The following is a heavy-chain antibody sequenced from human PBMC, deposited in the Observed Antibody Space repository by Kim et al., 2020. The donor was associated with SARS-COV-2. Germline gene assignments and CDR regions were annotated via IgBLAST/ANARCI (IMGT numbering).Heavy chain of an antibody. V-gene: IGHV4-59*13. J-gene: IGHJ5*02. Sequence: SETLSLTCTVSGGSISSYYWSWIRQPPGKGLEWIGYIYYSGSTNYNPSLKSRVTISVDTSKNQFSLKLSSVTAADTAVYYCARDVFIAVAGINWFDPWGQGTLVTVSS. CDR3: ARDVFIAVAGINWFDP. CDR1: GGSISSYY. CDR2: IYYSGST. D-gene: IGHD6-19*01.